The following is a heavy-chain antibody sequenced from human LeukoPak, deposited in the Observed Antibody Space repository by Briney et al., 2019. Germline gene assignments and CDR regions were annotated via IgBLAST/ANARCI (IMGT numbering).Heavy chain of an antibody. Sequence: GGSLRLSCAASGFTFSSYAMSWVRQAPGKGLEWVANIKQDGSEKYYVDSVKGRFTISRDNAKNSLYLQLNSLRAEDTAVYYCARARGGYDFDYWGQGTLVTVSS. J-gene: IGHJ4*02. CDR3: ARARGGYDFDY. CDR1: GFTFSSYA. CDR2: IKQDGSEK. V-gene: IGHV3-7*03. D-gene: IGHD5-12*01.